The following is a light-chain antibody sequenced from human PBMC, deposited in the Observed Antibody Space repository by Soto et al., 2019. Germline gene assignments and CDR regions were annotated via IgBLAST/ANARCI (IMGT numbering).Light chain of an antibody. CDR1: QSVSYTSNNKNY. J-gene: IGKJ4*01. V-gene: IGKV4-1*01. CDR2: WAS. CDR3: QQYYSTPLT. Sequence: DIVMTQSPDSLAVSLGERATINCKSSQSVSYTSNNKNYLAWYQQKPGQPPKLLIYWASTRESGVPDRFSGSGSATDFTLTISSLQAEDVAFYYCQQYYSTPLTFGGGTKVEIK.